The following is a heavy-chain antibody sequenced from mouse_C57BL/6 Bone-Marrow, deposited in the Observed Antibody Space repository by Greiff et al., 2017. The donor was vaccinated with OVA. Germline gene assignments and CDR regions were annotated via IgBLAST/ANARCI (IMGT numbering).Heavy chain of an antibody. J-gene: IGHJ2*01. D-gene: IGHD3-2*02. CDR2: IDPSDSYT. CDR3: AREETAQVDFDY. Sequence: VQLQQPGAELVMPGASVKLSCKASGYTFTSYWMHWVKQRPGQGLEWIGEIDPSDSYTNYHQKFKGKSTLSVDKSSSTDYMQLSSLTSEDSAVYYCAREETAQVDFDYWGQGTTLTVSS. CDR1: GYTFTSYW. V-gene: IGHV1-69*01.